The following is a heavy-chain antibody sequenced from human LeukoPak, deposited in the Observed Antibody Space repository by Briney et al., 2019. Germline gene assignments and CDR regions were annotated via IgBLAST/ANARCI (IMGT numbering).Heavy chain of an antibody. V-gene: IGHV4-59*01. D-gene: IGHD3-3*01. CDR2: IYYSGST. J-gene: IGHJ4*02. CDR1: GGSISSYY. CDR3: ARVGGYYDFWSGYYGLDY. Sequence: KSSETLSLTCTVSGGSISSYYWSWIRQPPGKGLEWIGYIYYSGSTNYNPSLKRRVTISVDTSKNQFSLKLSSVTAADTAVYYCARVGGYYDFWSGYYGLDYWGQGTLVTVSS.